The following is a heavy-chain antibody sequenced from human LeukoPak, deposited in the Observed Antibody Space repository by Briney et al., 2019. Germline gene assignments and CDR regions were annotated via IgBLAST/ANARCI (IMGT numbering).Heavy chain of an antibody. J-gene: IGHJ4*02. CDR2: IYYSGST. CDR3: ARKENVYYYFDY. CDR1: GGSRSNSLYY. D-gene: IGHD3-10*01. V-gene: IGHV4-61*01. Sequence: PSETLSLPCNVSGGSRSNSLYYWSWIRQPPGKGLEWIGYIYYSGSTNYNPSLKSRVTISIDTSRNQFSLRLNSMTAADTAVYYCARKENVYYYFDYWGQGTLVTVSS.